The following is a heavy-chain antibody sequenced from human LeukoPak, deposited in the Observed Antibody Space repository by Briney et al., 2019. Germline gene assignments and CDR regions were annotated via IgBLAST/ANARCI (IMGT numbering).Heavy chain of an antibody. D-gene: IGHD3-3*01. V-gene: IGHV4-34*01. CDR3: ARATAITIFGVVIIRGQFDY. J-gene: IGHJ4*02. CDR1: GGSFSGYY. CDR2: INHSGST. Sequence: SETLSLTCAVCGGSFSGYYWSWIRQPPGKGLEWIGEINHSGSTNYNPSLKSRVTISVDTSKNQFSPKLSSVTAADTAVYYCARATAITIFGVVIIRGQFDYWGQGTLVTVSS.